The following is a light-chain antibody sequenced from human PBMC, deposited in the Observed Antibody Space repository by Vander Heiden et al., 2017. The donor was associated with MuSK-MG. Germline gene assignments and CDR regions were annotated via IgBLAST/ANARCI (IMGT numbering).Light chain of an antibody. CDR2: EDN. Sequence: NFMLTQPHSVSESPAKTVTNSCTRNSGSTASNYVQWYQQRPGSAPTTVIYEDNRRPSGVPDRFSGSIYTSSTSASLTISGLEAEDESYCYCLSYDSNNVVFGGGTKLTVL. CDR3: LSYDSNNVV. CDR1: SGSTASNY. V-gene: IGLV6-57*03. J-gene: IGLJ3*02.